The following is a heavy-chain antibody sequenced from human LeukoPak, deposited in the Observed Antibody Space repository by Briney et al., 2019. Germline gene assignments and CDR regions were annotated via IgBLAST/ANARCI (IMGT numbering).Heavy chain of an antibody. J-gene: IGHJ4*02. D-gene: IGHD7-27*01. CDR1: GGSISSSSYY. Sequence: PSETLSLTCTVSGGSISSSSYYWGWIRQPPGKGLESIGSIYYSGSTYYNPSLQSRVTISLDTSKNQFSLKLSSVTAADTAVYYCARQRGWGFGSYLDYWGQGTLVTVSS. CDR3: ARQRGWGFGSYLDY. V-gene: IGHV4-39*01. CDR2: IYYSGST.